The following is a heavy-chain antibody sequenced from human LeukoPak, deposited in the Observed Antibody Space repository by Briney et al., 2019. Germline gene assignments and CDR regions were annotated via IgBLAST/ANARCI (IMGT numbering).Heavy chain of an antibody. V-gene: IGHV4-59*01. CDR1: GGSISSYY. J-gene: IGHJ4*02. Sequence: PSETLSLTCTVSGGSISSYYWSWIRQPPGKELEWIGYIYYSGSTNYNPSLKSRVTISVDTSKNQFSLKLCSVTAADTAVYYCARDLGLYYFDYWGQGTLVTVSS. CDR2: IYYSGST. CDR3: ARDLGLYYFDY.